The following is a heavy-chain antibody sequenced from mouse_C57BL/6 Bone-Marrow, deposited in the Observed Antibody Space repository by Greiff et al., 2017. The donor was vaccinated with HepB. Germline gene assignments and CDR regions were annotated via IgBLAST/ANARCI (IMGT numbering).Heavy chain of an antibody. V-gene: IGHV5-9*01. J-gene: IGHJ2*01. CDR1: GFTFSSYT. D-gene: IGHD5-1-1*01. Sequence: EVKVVESGGGLVKPGGSLKLSCAASGFTFSSYTMSWVRQTPEKRLEWVATISGGGGNTYYPDSVKGRFTISRDNAKNTLYLQMSRLRSEDTAWEEGERGHQRKYDFDYWGQGTTLTVAA. CDR2: ISGGGGNT. CDR3: ERGHQRKYDFDY.